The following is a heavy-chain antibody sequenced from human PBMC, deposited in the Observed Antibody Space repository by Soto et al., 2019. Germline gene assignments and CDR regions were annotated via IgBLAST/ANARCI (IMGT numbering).Heavy chain of an antibody. CDR2: ISYDGSNK. D-gene: IGHD1-26*01. V-gene: IGHV3-30*18. Sequence: QVQLVESGGGVVQPGRSLRLSCAASGFTFSSYGMHWVRQAPGKGLEWVAVISYDGSNKYYADSVKGRFTISRDNSKNTLYLQMNSLRAEDTAVYYCANGVFGGSYHREPLYYYYGMDVWGQGTTVTVSS. J-gene: IGHJ6*02. CDR3: ANGVFGGSYHREPLYYYYGMDV. CDR1: GFTFSSYG.